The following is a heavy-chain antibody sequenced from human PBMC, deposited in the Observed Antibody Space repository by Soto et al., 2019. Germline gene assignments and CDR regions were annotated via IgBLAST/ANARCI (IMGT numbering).Heavy chain of an antibody. CDR3: ARQIYDSDTGPNFQYYFDS. Sequence: GESLKISCKGSGYSFISYWIGWVRQKPGKGLEWMGRIDPSDSQTYYSPSFRGHVTISVTKSITTVFLQWSSLRASDTAMYYCARQIYDSDTGPNFQYYFDSWGQGTPVTVSS. V-gene: IGHV5-10-1*01. J-gene: IGHJ4*02. CDR1: GYSFISYW. CDR2: IDPSDSQT. D-gene: IGHD3-22*01.